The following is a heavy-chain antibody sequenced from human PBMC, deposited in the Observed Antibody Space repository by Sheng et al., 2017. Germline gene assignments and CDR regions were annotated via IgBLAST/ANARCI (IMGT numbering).Heavy chain of an antibody. CDR1: GFTFSSYS. CDR3: ARETTTVDWYFDL. J-gene: IGHJ2*01. D-gene: IGHD4-17*01. CDR2: ISSSTSTI. V-gene: IGHV3-48*01. Sequence: EVQLVESGGGLVQPGGSLRLSCAASGFTFSSYSMNWVRQAPGKGLEWVSYISSSTSTIYYADSVKGRFTISRDNAKNSVYLQMNSLRADDTAVYYCARETTTVDWYFDLWGRGTLVTVSS.